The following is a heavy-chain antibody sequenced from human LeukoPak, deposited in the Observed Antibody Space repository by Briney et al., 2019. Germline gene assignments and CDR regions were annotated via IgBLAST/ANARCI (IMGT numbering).Heavy chain of an antibody. V-gene: IGHV3-11*01. Sequence: GGSLRLSCTASGFTFSDHYMSWIRQAPGKGLEWIVYISPNSNDISYADSVKGRYTISRDNAKNSLYLQMNSLTVEDTGVYYCSRDPRLLDYWGQGSLVTVSS. J-gene: IGHJ4*02. CDR1: GFTFSDHY. CDR3: SRDPRLLDY. CDR2: ISPNSNDI. D-gene: IGHD6-25*01.